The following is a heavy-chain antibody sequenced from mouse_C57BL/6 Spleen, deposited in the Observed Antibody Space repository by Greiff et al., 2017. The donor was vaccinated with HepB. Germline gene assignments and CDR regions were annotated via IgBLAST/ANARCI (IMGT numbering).Heavy chain of an antibody. CDR2: IYPRSGNT. D-gene: IGHD2-4*01. CDR1: GYTFTSYG. V-gene: IGHV1-81*01. J-gene: IGHJ3*01. CDR3: AVYDYDFAWFAY. Sequence: VQLQQSGAELARPGASVKLSCKASGYTFTSYGISWVKQRTGQGLEWIGEIYPRSGNTYYNEKFKGKATLTADKSSSTAYMELRSLTSEDSAVYFCAVYDYDFAWFAYWGQGTLVTVSA.